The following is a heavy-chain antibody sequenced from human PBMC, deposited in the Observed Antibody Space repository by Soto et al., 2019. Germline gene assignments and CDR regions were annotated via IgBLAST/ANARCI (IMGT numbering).Heavy chain of an antibody. CDR3: ARGPSYSDSYFDY. J-gene: IGHJ4*02. CDR1: EFTFSTNA. Sequence: PGGSLSPSCAPSEFTFSTNAMPWSPQPPGKGLQWLAVISYDGNNKYYADSVEGRFTISRDNSKNTVYLQMNSLRLEDTAVYYCARGPSYSDSYFDYWGQGTLVTVSS. CDR2: ISYDGNNK. D-gene: IGHD4-17*01. V-gene: IGHV3-30*03.